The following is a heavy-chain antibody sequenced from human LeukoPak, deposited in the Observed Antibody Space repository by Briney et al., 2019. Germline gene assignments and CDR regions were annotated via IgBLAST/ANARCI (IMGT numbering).Heavy chain of an antibody. Sequence: ASVKVSCKASGHTFTNYHIHWVRQAPGQAVEWMGAVYATGGVAINTQTFPVRVTMTRDTSTGTVYMELSSLRFEDTAIYYCATEAPRSYYFDYWGQGIQVTVSS. J-gene: IGHJ4*02. CDR1: GHTFTNYH. CDR3: ATEAPRSYYFDY. CDR2: VYATGGVA. V-gene: IGHV1-46*01.